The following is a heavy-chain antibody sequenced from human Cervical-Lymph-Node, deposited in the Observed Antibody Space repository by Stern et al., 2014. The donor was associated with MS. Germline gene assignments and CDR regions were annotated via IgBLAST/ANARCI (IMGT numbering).Heavy chain of an antibody. J-gene: IGHJ4*02. CDR3: ARGGRGVGLEY. CDR2: VSYDGTQR. Sequence: QVQLVEFGGGVVQPGRSLSLSCVVSGFTFSTYAMHWVRQAPGKGLEWVAFVSYDGTQRNSTDSVKARFTISRDNSKNTLYLHMNSLRDEDTAVYFCARGGRGVGLEYWGQGALVTVSS. V-gene: IGHV3-30-3*01. CDR1: GFTFSTYA. D-gene: IGHD3-10*01.